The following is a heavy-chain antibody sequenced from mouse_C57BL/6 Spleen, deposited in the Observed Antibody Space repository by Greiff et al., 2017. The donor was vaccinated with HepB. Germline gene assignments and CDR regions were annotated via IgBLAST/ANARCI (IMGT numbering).Heavy chain of an antibody. Sequence: VQLQESGAELVKPGASVKLSCKASGYTFTSYWMHWVKQRPGQGLEWIGMIHPNSGSTNYNEKFKSKATLTVDKSSSTAYMQLSSLTSEDSAVYYCASGGYYGGVAYWGQGTLVTVSA. CDR1: GYTFTSYW. CDR3: ASGGYYGGVAY. CDR2: IHPNSGST. V-gene: IGHV1-64*01. D-gene: IGHD1-1*01. J-gene: IGHJ3*01.